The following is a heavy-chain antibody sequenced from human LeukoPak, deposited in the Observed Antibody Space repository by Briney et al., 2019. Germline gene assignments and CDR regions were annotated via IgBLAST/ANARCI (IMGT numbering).Heavy chain of an antibody. J-gene: IGHJ3*02. CDR2: ISYSGST. Sequence: SETLSLTCTVSGGSINNYYWSWMRQPPGKGLEWIGYISYSGSTNYNPSLKSRVTISVDTSKNHFSLEMSSVTAADTAVYYCTRGWSSGGAFDIWGQGTMVTVSS. V-gene: IGHV4-59*08. CDR3: TRGWSSGGAFDI. D-gene: IGHD6-19*01. CDR1: GGSINNYY.